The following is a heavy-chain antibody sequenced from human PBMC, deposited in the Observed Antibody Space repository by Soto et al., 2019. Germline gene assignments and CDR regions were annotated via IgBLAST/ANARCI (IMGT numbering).Heavy chain of an antibody. J-gene: IGHJ4*02. V-gene: IGHV4-34*01. CDR3: ARGRGGWSPRRAYSGYRNGQPRTRGIDFDY. CDR1: GGSFSGYY. CDR2: INHSGST. Sequence: SETLSLTCAVYGGSFSGYYWSWIRQPPGKGLEWIGEINHSGSTNYNPSLKSRVTISVDTSKNQFSLKLGSVTAVDTAVYYCARGRGGWSPRRAYSGYRNGQPRTRGIDFDYWGQGTLVTVSS. D-gene: IGHD5-12*01.